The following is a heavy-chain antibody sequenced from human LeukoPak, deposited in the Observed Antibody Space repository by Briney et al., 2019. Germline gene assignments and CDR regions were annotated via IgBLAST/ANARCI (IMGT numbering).Heavy chain of an antibody. CDR3: ARKQLVFNYYGMDV. J-gene: IGHJ6*02. CDR1: GYTFTSYA. V-gene: IGHV1-3*01. CDR2: INAGNGNT. D-gene: IGHD6-13*01. Sequence: ASVTVSCKASGYTFTSYAMHWVRQAPGQRLEWMGWINAGNGNTKYSQKFQGRVTITRDTSASTAYMELSSLRSEDTAVYYCARKQLVFNYYGMDVWGQGTTVTVSS.